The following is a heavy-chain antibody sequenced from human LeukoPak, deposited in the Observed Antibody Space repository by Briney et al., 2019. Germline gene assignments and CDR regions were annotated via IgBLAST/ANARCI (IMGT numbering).Heavy chain of an antibody. CDR2: IYTSGST. V-gene: IGHV4-4*07. Sequence: SETLSLTCTVSGGSISSYYWSWIRQPAGKGLEWIGRIYTSGSTNHNPSLKSRVTMSVDTSKNQFSLKLSSVTAADTAVYYCARNIPVSPKQAFDIWGQGTMVTVSS. J-gene: IGHJ3*02. D-gene: IGHD2-21*01. CDR3: ARNIPVSPKQAFDI. CDR1: GGSISSYY.